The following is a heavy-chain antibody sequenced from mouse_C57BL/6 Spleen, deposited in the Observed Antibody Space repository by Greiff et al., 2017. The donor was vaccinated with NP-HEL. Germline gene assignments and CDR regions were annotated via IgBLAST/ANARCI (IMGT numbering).Heavy chain of an antibody. V-gene: IGHV14-1*01. CDR2: IDPEDGDT. Sequence: EVQLQQSGAELVRPGASVKLSCTASGFNIKDYYMHWVKQRPEQGLEWIGRIDPEDGDTEYAPKFQGKATMTADTSSNTAYLQLSSLTSEDTAVYYCTSYDGYYLFADWGQGTLVTVSA. J-gene: IGHJ3*01. CDR3: TSYDGYYLFAD. D-gene: IGHD2-3*01. CDR1: GFNIKDYY.